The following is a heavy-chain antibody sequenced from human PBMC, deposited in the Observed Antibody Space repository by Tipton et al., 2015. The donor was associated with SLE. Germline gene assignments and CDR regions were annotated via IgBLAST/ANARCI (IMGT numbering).Heavy chain of an antibody. CDR3: ARDSIYSGSDY. Sequence: LRLSCTVSGGSISSGSYYWSWIRQPAGKGLEWIGRIYTSGSTNYTPSLKSRVPISVDTPKNQFSLKLSSVTAADTAVYYCARDSIYSGSDYWGQGTLVTVSS. D-gene: IGHD1-26*01. CDR1: GGSISSGSYY. CDR2: IYTSGST. J-gene: IGHJ4*02. V-gene: IGHV4-61*02.